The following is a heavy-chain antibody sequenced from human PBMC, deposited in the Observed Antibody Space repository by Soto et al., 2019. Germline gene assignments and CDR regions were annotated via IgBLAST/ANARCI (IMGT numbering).Heavy chain of an antibody. V-gene: IGHV4-30-4*01. CDR2: IYYSGST. Sequence: SETLSLTCTVSGGSISSGDYYWSWIRQPPGKGLEWIGYIYYSGSTYYNPSLKSRVTISVDTSKNQFSLKLSSVTAADTAVYYCARLAGRNWFDPWGQGTLVTVSS. J-gene: IGHJ5*02. CDR3: ARLAGRNWFDP. CDR1: GGSISSGDYY.